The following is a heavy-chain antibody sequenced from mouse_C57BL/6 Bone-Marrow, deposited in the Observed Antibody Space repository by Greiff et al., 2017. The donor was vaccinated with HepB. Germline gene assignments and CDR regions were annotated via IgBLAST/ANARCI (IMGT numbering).Heavy chain of an antibody. CDR3: ARERDGFSDV. V-gene: IGHV1-26*01. J-gene: IGHJ1*03. CDR1: GYTFTDYY. Sequence: VQLQQSGPELVKPGASVKISCKASGYTFTDYYMNWVKQSHGKSLEWIGDINPNNGGTSYNQKFKGKATLTVDKSSSTAYMELRSLTSEDSAVYYCARERDGFSDVWGTGTTVTVSS. D-gene: IGHD2-3*01. CDR2: INPNNGGT.